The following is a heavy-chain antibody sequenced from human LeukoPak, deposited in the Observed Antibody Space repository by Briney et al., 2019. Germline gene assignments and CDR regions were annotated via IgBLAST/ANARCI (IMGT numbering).Heavy chain of an antibody. D-gene: IGHD5-12*01. V-gene: IGHV3-23*01. CDR2: ISASGGRT. Sequence: GGSLRLSCAASGFTFSSYAMSWVRQAPGKGLEWVSSISASGGRTYHADSVKGRFTISRDNSKNTLYLQMNSLRAEDTAVYYCARGYSGYENDAFDIWGQGTMVTVSS. CDR1: GFTFSSYA. J-gene: IGHJ3*02. CDR3: ARGYSGYENDAFDI.